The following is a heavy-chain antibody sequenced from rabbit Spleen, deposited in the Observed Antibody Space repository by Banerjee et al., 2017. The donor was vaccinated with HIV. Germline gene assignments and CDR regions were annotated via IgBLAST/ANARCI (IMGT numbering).Heavy chain of an antibody. V-gene: IGHV1S7*01. Sequence: QLVESGGGLVKPEGSLELFCTASGFTLSSSYWICWVRQAPGKGLEWIGYIDPVFGITYYANWVNGRFTISSHNAQNTLFLQLNSLTAADTATYFCARDTGSSFSSYGMDLWGQGTLVTVS. D-gene: IGHD8-1*01. CDR3: ARDTGSSFSSYGMDL. CDR1: GFTLSSSY. CDR2: IDPVFGIT. J-gene: IGHJ6*01.